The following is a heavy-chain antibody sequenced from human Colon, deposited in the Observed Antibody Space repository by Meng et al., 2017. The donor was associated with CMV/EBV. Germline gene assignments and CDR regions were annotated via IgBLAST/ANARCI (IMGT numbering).Heavy chain of an antibody. V-gene: IGHV1-18*01. D-gene: IGHD3-9*01. CDR3: ARGRPDWSGVLDY. Sequence: QVQLGHSGAGVKGPGASVLVSCRSSGYTFTSYGINWVRQAPGQGLEWMGWISGSTGYTNRAQKFQGRVTMTTDTSTSTAYLALTSLTSNDTAVYYCARGRPDWSGVLDYWGQGTLVTVSS. CDR2: ISGSTGYT. J-gene: IGHJ4*02. CDR1: GYTFTSYG.